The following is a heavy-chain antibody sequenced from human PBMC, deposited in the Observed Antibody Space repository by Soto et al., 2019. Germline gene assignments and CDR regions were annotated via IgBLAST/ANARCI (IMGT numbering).Heavy chain of an antibody. D-gene: IGHD3-3*01. V-gene: IGHV1-24*01. CDR3: ATRRGIYDFWSGGYYFDY. CDR2: FDPEDGET. CDR1: GYTLTELS. J-gene: IGHJ4*02. Sequence: AASVKVSCKVSGYTLTELSMHWVRQAPGKGLEWMGGFDPEDGETIYAQKFQGRVTMTEDTSTDTAYMELSSLRSEDTAVYYCATRRGIYDFWSGGYYFDYWGQGTLVTVSS.